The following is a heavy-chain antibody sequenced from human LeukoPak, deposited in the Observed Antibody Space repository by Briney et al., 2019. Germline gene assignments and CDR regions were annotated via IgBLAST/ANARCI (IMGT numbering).Heavy chain of an antibody. CDR2: IYYSGST. CDR3: ARHTNYGGYTFSEYFHY. J-gene: IGHJ1*01. V-gene: IGHV4-39*01. CDR1: GDSISRSTNY. Sequence: SETLSLTCRVSGDSISRSTNYWGWIRQPPGKGLEWIGSIYYSGSTHYNPSLKSRVTISVDTSKNQFSLKLSSVTAADTAVYYCARHTNYGGYTFSEYFHYWGQGTLATVSS. D-gene: IGHD4-23*01.